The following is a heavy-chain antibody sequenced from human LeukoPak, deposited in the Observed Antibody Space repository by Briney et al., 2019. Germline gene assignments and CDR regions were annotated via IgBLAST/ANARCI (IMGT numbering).Heavy chain of an antibody. Sequence: GESLKISCKGSGYSFTSYWIGWVRQLPGKGLEWMGIIYPGDSDTRYSPSFQGQVTISADKSISTAYLLWSSLKASDTAMYYCAIQYEYSSSYFVYWGQGTLVTVSS. CDR1: GYSFTSYW. V-gene: IGHV5-51*01. J-gene: IGHJ4*02. D-gene: IGHD6-6*01. CDR3: AIQYEYSSSYFVY. CDR2: IYPGDSDT.